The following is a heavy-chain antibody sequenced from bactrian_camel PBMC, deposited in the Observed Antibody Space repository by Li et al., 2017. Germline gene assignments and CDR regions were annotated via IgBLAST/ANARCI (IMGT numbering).Heavy chain of an antibody. CDR2: ISKIDTT. V-gene: IGHV3S53*01. Sequence: VQLVESGGGSVQAGGSLKLSCTASGYIYSPCGMGWYRQAPGQERELVSTISKIDTTTYADSVKGRFIISRVISNNTVFLQMHTLKLEDTAVYYCAAGGGDYYCRNGRDFVMGIITPRGPRSPSP. J-gene: IGHJ4*01. D-gene: IGHD3*01. CDR1: GYIYSPCG.